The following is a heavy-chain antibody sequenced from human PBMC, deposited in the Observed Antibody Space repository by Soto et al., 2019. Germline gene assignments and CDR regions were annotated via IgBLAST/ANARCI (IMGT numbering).Heavy chain of an antibody. CDR3: ARGGDLIYYYYYGMDV. D-gene: IGHD2-21*01. Sequence: ASVKVSCKASGYTFTGYYMHWVRQAPGQGLEWMGWINPNSGGTNYAQKFQGRVTMTRDTSISTAYMELSRLRSDDTAVYYCARGGDLIYYYYYGMDVWGQGTTVTVSS. CDR2: INPNSGGT. V-gene: IGHV1-2*02. J-gene: IGHJ6*02. CDR1: GYTFTGYY.